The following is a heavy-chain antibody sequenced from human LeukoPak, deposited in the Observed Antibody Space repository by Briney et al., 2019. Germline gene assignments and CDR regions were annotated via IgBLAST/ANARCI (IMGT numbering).Heavy chain of an antibody. J-gene: IGHJ6*02. Sequence: GGSLRVSSAAPVFSPWSYWMQSVRQAPGKGLVWVSRINSDGSSTSYADSVKGRFTISRDNAKNTLYLQMNSLRAEDTAVYYCARLGWTYRYFGNEVRGPVTTVTVSS. CDR1: VFSPWSYW. V-gene: IGHV3-74*01. CDR3: ARLGWTYRYFGNEV. CDR2: INSDGSST. D-gene: IGHD3/OR15-3a*01.